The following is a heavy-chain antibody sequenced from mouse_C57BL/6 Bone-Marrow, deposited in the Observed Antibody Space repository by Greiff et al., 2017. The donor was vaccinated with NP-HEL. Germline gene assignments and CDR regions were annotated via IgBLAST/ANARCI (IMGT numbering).Heavy chain of an antibody. CDR3: AKNYDLDY. D-gene: IGHD2-4*01. Sequence: EVKLMESGGDLVKPGGSLKLSCAASGFTFSSYGMSWVRQTPDKRLEWVATISSGGSYTYYPDSVKGRFTISRANAKNTLYLQMSSLKSEDTAMYYVAKNYDLDYWGQGTTLTVSS. J-gene: IGHJ2*01. CDR2: ISSGGSYT. CDR1: GFTFSSYG. V-gene: IGHV5-6*01.